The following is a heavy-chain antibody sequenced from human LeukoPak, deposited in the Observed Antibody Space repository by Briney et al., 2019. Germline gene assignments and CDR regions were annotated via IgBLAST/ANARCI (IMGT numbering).Heavy chain of an antibody. V-gene: IGHV3-9*01. D-gene: IGHD3-10*01. CDR3: AKGVRITMVRGAFDI. Sequence: GGSLRLSCAASGFTFDDYAMHWVRQAPGKGLEWVSGISWNSGSIGYADSVKGRFTISRDNAKNSLYLQLNSLRAEDTALYYCAKGVRITMVRGAFDIWGQGTMVTVSS. J-gene: IGHJ3*02. CDR1: GFTFDDYA. CDR2: ISWNSGSI.